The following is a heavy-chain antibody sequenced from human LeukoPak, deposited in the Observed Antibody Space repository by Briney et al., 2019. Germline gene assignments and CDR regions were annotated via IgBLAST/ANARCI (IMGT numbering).Heavy chain of an antibody. CDR3: GGYYGSGSRKYFQH. CDR1: GFIFSNYW. D-gene: IGHD3-10*01. J-gene: IGHJ1*01. Sequence: SGGSLRLSCVASGFIFSNYWMHWVRQAPGKGLVWVSRINSDGTSTNYADSVRGRSTISRDNAKNTLYLQMNSLRAEDTAVYYCGGYYGSGSRKYFQHWGQGTLVTVSS. V-gene: IGHV3-74*01. CDR2: INSDGTST.